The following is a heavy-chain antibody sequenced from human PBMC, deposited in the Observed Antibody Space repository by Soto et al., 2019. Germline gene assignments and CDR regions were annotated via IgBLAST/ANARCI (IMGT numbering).Heavy chain of an antibody. D-gene: IGHD3-9*01. V-gene: IGHV3-48*01. J-gene: IGHJ4*02. CDR1: GFTFSSYS. CDR2: ISSSSSTI. CDR3: ARDEVVLRYFAPLDY. Sequence: EVQLVESGGGLVQPGGSLRLSCAASGFTFSSYSMNWVRQAPGKGLEWVSYISSSSSTIYYADSVKGRFTISRDNAKNSLYLQMNSLRAEDTAVYYCARDEVVLRYFAPLDYWGQGTLVTVSS.